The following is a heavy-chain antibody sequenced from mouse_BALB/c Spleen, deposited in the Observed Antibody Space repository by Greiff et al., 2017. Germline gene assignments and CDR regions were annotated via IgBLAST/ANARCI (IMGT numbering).Heavy chain of an antibody. D-gene: IGHD2-10*02. Sequence: VQLQQSGPQLVRPGASVKISCKASGYSFTSYWMHWVKQRPGQGLEWIGMIDPSDSETRLNQKFKDKATLTVDKSSSTAYMQLSSPTSEDSAVYYCARKEYGNYFDYWGQGTTLTVSS. CDR1: GYSFTSYW. J-gene: IGHJ2*01. CDR2: IDPSDSET. V-gene: IGHV1S126*01. CDR3: ARKEYGNYFDY.